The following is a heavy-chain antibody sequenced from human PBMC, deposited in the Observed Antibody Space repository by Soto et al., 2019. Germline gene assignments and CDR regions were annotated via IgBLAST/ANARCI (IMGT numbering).Heavy chain of an antibody. CDR3: ARSRVGELSFVDY. CDR2: INPNSGGT. Sequence: GASVKVSCKASGYTFTGYYMHWVRQAPGQGLEWMGWINPNSGGTNYAQKFQGWVTMTRDTSISTAYMELSRLRSDDTAVYYCARSRVGELSFVDYWGQGTLVTVSS. V-gene: IGHV1-2*04. J-gene: IGHJ4*02. CDR1: GYTFTGYY. D-gene: IGHD3-16*02.